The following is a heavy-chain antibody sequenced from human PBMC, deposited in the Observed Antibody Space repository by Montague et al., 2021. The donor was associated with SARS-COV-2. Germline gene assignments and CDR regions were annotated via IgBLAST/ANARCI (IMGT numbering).Heavy chain of an antibody. CDR3: ARVRRRIWSVRWFDP. D-gene: IGHD4-17*01. J-gene: IGHJ5*02. CDR1: GDSISSNSYY. CDR2: IYYSGNT. V-gene: IGHV4-39*01. Sequence: SETLSLTCSVSGDSISSNSYYWGWIRQPPGKGLEWIGNIYYSGNTYYNPSLKSRVTVSVDTSKNQFSLKLSSVTAADTAVYYCARVRRRIWSVRWFDPWGQGTLVTVSS.